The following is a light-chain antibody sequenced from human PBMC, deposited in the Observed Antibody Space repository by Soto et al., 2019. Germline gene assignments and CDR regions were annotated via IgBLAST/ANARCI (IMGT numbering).Light chain of an antibody. V-gene: IGKV3-15*01. CDR3: QQYKDWPHR. J-gene: IGKJ1*01. CDR1: QSVSSY. CDR2: VAS. Sequence: EMVMTQSPATLSVSPGERVTLSCRASQSVSSYLAWYQQKPGQPPRLLIYVASTRAAGIPARFSGSGSETEVTLTISSLQSEDFAVYYWQQYKDWPHRFGQGTQVEIK.